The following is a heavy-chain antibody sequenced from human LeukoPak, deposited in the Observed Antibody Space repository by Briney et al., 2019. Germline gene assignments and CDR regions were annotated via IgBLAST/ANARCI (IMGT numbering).Heavy chain of an antibody. V-gene: IGHV1-46*01. D-gene: IGHD4-17*01. CDR1: GYTFTSYY. J-gene: IGHJ4*02. CDR3: AREGPDYGDYRPYFDY. CDR2: INPSGSST. Sequence: ASVKVSCKASGYTFTSYYMHWARQAPGQGLEWMGIINPSGSSTSYAQKFQGRVTMTRDTSTSTVYMELSSLRSEDTAVYYCAREGPDYGDYRPYFDYWGQGTLVTVSS.